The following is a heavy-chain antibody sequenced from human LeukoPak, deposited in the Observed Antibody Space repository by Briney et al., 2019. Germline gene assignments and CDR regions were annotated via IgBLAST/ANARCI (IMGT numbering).Heavy chain of an antibody. D-gene: IGHD2-2*01. CDR1: GFTFSSYG. V-gene: IGHV3-33*01. J-gene: IGHJ4*02. CDR2: IWYDGSNK. CDR3: ARGVTRYCSSTSCYYFDY. Sequence: PGGSLRLSCAAPGFTFSSYGMHWVRQAPGKGLEWVAVIWYDGSNKYYADSVRGRFTISRDNSKNTLYLQMNGLRAEDTAVYYCARGVTRYCSSTSCYYFDYWGQGTLVTVSS.